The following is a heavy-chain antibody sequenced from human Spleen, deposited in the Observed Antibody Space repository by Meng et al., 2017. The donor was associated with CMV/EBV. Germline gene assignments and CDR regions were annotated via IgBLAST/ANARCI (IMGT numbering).Heavy chain of an antibody. CDR3: ARERSGANEY. Sequence: GGSLRLSCAASGFTFSSYSMTWVRQAPGKVLEWVSSISSSSSYIYYADSVKGRFTISRDNAKNSLYLQMNSLRADDTAVYYCARERSGANEYWGQGTLVTVSS. CDR2: ISSSSSYI. D-gene: IGHD1-26*01. V-gene: IGHV3-21*01. J-gene: IGHJ4*01. CDR1: GFTFSSYS.